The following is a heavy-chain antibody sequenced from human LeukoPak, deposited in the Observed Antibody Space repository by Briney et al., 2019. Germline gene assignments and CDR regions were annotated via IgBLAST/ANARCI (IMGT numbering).Heavy chain of an antibody. J-gene: IGHJ4*02. D-gene: IGHD2-2*01. Sequence: ASVKVSCKASGYTFTGYYMHWVRQAPGQGLEWMGWINPNSGGTNYAQKFQGRVTMTRDTSISTAYMELSRLRSDDTAVYYCAKDIGEIVVVPALQGYWGQGTLVTVSS. CDR3: AKDIGEIVVVPALQGY. CDR2: INPNSGGT. CDR1: GYTFTGYY. V-gene: IGHV1-2*02.